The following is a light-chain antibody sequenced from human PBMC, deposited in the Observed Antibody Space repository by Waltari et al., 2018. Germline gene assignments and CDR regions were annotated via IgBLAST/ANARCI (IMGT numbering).Light chain of an antibody. CDR1: FSTIGAGHA. Sequence: QSVLTQPPSVPGAPGQTVTISCTGAFSTIGAGHAVHWYQRLPGAAPKLLIHKNNNRPSGVPARFSGSRSGASASLIIAGLQSEDEADYYCQSYDNKLKVFGSGTKVNVL. J-gene: IGLJ6*01. V-gene: IGLV1-40*03. CDR3: QSYDNKLKV. CDR2: KNN.